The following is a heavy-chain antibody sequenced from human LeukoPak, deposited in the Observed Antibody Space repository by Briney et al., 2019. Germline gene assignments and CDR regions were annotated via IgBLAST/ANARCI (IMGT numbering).Heavy chain of an antibody. J-gene: IGHJ3*02. D-gene: IGHD3-10*01. CDR1: GFGVSNNY. CDR2: IYSGGNT. V-gene: IGHV3-53*01. Sequence: GGSLRLSCAAFGFGVSNNYMSWVRQAPGKGLEWVSVIYSGGNTYYGDSAEGRFAISRDYSRNTVYLQMNTLRAEDTAVYYCSRESGFGELFPYAFDTWGQGTLITVSS. CDR3: SRESGFGELFPYAFDT.